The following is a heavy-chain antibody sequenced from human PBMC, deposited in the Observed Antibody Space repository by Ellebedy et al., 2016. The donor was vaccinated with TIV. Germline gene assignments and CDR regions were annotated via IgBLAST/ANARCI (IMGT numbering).Heavy chain of an antibody. J-gene: IGHJ5*01. D-gene: IGHD3-10*01. CDR1: GFNFSSYG. CDR2: LWFDGDNR. CDR3: ARWFGELLYVRWFDS. Sequence: GESLKISCAASGFNFSSYGMHWVRQAPGKGLEWVAGLWFDGDNRYYADSVKGRFTIYRDNSKNTLYLQLNSLRSEDTAVYHCARWFGELLYVRWFDSWGQGTLVTVSS. V-gene: IGHV3-33*01.